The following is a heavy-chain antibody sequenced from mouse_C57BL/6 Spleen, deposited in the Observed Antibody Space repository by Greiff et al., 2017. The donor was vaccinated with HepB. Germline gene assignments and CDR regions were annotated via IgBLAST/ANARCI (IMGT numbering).Heavy chain of an antibody. CDR1: GYTFTNYW. J-gene: IGHJ3*01. CDR2: IYPGDGYT. CDR3: ARRDSGYAFAY. V-gene: IGHV1-63*01. D-gene: IGHD3-3*01. Sequence: VQLQQSGAELVRPGTSVKMSCKASGYTFTNYWMGWVKQRPGQGLEWIGDIYPGDGYTNYNEKFKGKATLTADKSSSTAYMQFSSLTSEDSAIYYCARRDSGYAFAYWGQGTTVTVSS.